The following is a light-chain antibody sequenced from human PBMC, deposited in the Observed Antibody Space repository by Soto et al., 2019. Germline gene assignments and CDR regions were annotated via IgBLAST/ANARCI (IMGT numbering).Light chain of an antibody. CDR3: QQYESLHIT. J-gene: IGKJ4*01. Sequence: EIVLTQSPGTLSLSPGERATLSCSASETLSSNSLAWYQQMHGQTPRVLVYGASNRATGIPYNFSGSGSVTDFTLTISRLEPEDFAVYYCQQYESLHITFGGGTKV. CDR1: ETLSSNS. CDR2: GAS. V-gene: IGKV3-20*01.